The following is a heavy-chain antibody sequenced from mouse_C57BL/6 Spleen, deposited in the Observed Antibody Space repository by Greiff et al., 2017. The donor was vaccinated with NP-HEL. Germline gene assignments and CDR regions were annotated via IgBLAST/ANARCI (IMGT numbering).Heavy chain of an antibody. CDR1: GFTFSDYG. D-gene: IGHD2-5*01. Sequence: EVQVVESGGGLVKPGGSLKLSCAASGFTFSDYGMHWVRQAPEKGLEWVAYISSGSSTIYYADTVKGRFTISRDNAKNTLFLQMTSLRSEDTAMYYCARFNSNYVNYAMDYWGQGTSVTVSS. CDR3: ARFNSNYVNYAMDY. V-gene: IGHV5-17*01. J-gene: IGHJ4*01. CDR2: ISSGSSTI.